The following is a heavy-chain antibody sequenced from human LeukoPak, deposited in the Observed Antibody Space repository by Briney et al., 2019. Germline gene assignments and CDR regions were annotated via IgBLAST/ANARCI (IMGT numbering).Heavy chain of an antibody. J-gene: IGHJ3*02. CDR2: IYYIGRT. CDR1: GGSISSSSYY. CDR3: ARHIGGRTMDRGVIPRDAFDI. D-gene: IGHD3-10*01. Sequence: SETLSLTCTVSGGSISSSSYYWGWFRQPPGKGREGMGGIYYIGRTHYNPSLKSRVTISVDTSKKQVSLKLSSVTAADTAVYYCARHIGGRTMDRGVIPRDAFDIWGQGTMVTVSS. V-gene: IGHV4-39*01.